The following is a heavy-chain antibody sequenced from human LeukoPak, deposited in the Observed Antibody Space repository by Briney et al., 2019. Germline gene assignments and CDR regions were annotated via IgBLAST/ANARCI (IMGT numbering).Heavy chain of an antibody. Sequence: GGSLRLSCAASGFTFSNYWMRWVRQAPGKGLEWVANIKEDGSEKHYVDSVKGRFTISRDNAKNSLYLQMNSLRAEDTAVYYCARERIATASAGDYWGQGTLVTVSS. D-gene: IGHD6-13*01. CDR1: GFTFSNYW. J-gene: IGHJ4*02. V-gene: IGHV3-7*01. CDR2: IKEDGSEK. CDR3: ARERIATASAGDY.